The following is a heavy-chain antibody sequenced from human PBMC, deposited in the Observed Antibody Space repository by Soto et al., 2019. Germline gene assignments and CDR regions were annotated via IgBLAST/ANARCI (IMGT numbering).Heavy chain of an antibody. CDR2: IWFDGTKK. Sequence: GGSLRLSCAASGFTFSTYGMHGVRQAPGKGLEWVAVIWFDGTKKYYADSVNGRFTISRDNSKNTLYLQMNSLRAEDTAVYYCASQIFWSGSTAHGMDVWGQGTAVTVSS. J-gene: IGHJ6*02. D-gene: IGHD3-3*01. CDR3: ASQIFWSGSTAHGMDV. CDR1: GFTFSTYG. V-gene: IGHV3-33*01.